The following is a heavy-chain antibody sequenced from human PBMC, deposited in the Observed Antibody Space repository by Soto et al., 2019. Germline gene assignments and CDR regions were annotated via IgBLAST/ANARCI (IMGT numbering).Heavy chain of an antibody. CDR1: GGSISSSSYY. V-gene: IGHV4-39*01. D-gene: IGHD6-6*01. Sequence: QLQLQESGPGLVKPSETLSLTCTVSGGSISSSSYYWGWIRQPPGKGLEWIGSIYYSGSTYYNPSLKSRVTISVDTSNNQFSLKLSSVTAADTAVYYCARHITLSGGIAARPNWFDPWGQGTLVTVSS. CDR3: ARHITLSGGIAARPNWFDP. J-gene: IGHJ5*02. CDR2: IYYSGST.